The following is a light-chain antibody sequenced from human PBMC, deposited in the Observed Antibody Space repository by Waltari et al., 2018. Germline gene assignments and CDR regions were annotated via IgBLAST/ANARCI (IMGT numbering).Light chain of an antibody. Sequence: QSALTQTRSVSGSAGQSVTISCTGTSSDGGGYDYVSWDHHPPGEAPKLMICDVTKRPSGVPDRFSGSKSVNTASLTISGLQAEDEADYYCCSYAGSYTHVVFGGGTKLTVL. V-gene: IGLV2-11*01. CDR3: CSYAGSYTHVV. CDR1: SSDGGGYDY. CDR2: DVT. J-gene: IGLJ2*01.